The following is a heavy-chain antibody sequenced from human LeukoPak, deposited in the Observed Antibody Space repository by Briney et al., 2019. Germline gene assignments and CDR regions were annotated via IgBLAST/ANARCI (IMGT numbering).Heavy chain of an antibody. CDR2: IYYSGST. CDR1: GGSISSYY. CDR3: ARGGCFVPIDY. V-gene: IGHV4-59*01. D-gene: IGHD2-8*01. J-gene: IGHJ4*02. Sequence: KPSETLSLTCTVSGGSISSYYWSWIRQPPGKGLEWIGYIYYSGSTNYNPSLKSRVTISVDTSKNQFSLKLSSVTAADTAVYYCARGGCFVPIDYWGQGTLVTVSS.